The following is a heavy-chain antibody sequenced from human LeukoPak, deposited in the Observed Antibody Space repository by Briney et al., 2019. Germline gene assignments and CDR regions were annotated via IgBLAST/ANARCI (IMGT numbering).Heavy chain of an antibody. J-gene: IGHJ4*02. V-gene: IGHV3-53*01. CDR3: ARVIRGGVDY. D-gene: IGHD3-10*01. CDR1: GFTVSSNC. Sequence: GGSLRLSCAASGFTVSSNCMSWVRQAPGKGLEWVSVIYSGGGTYYADSVRGRFTISRDKSKNTLDLQMNSLRVEDTAVYYCARVIRGGVDYWGQGTLVTVSS. CDR2: IYSGGGT.